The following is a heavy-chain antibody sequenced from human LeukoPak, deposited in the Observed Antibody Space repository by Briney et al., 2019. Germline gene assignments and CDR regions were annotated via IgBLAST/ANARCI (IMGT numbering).Heavy chain of an antibody. D-gene: IGHD2-15*01. V-gene: IGHV3-33*01. J-gene: IGHJ4*02. CDR2: IWYDGSDK. CDR1: RFTIRNYG. CDR3: ARDRGWPAVHFDL. Sequence: GGSLRLSCAASRFTIRNYGMHWVRQAPGKGLEWVAVIWYDGSDKYYVDSVKGRFTVSRDNSKSTLSLQMNSLRAEDTAVYYCARDRGWPAVHFDLWGQGTQVTVSS.